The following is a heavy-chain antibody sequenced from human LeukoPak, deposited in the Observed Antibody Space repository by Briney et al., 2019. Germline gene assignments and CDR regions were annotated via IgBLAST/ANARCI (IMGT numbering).Heavy chain of an antibody. CDR2: IKQDGSEK. CDR3: ARDYRYDSSGYSDY. D-gene: IGHD3-22*01. V-gene: IGHV3-7*01. J-gene: IGHJ4*02. Sequence: GGSLRLSCAASGFTFSSYWMSWVRQAPGKGLEWVANIKQDGSEKYYVDSVKGRFTISRDNAKNSLYLQMNSLRAEDTAVYYCARDYRYDSSGYSDYWGQGTLVTVSS. CDR1: GFTFSSYW.